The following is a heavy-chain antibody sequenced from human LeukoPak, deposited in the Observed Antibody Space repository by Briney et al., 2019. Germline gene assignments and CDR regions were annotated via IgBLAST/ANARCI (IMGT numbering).Heavy chain of an antibody. CDR1: GGSFSGYY. CDR2: INHSGST. J-gene: IGHJ6*02. D-gene: IGHD3-10*01. Sequence: SETLSLTCAVYGGSFSGYYWSWIRQPPGKGLEWIGEINHSGSTNYNPSLTSRVTISVDTSKNKFSLKLSSVTAADTAVYNCARGPTDRSWSFPSPSECDNYGMDGWGQGTTVTASS. V-gene: IGHV4-34*01. CDR3: ARGPTDRSWSFPSPSECDNYGMDG.